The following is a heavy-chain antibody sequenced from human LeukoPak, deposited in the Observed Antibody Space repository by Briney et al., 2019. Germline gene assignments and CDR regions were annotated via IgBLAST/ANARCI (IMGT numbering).Heavy chain of an antibody. Sequence: SETLSLTCTVSGGSISSYYWSWIRQPPGKGLEWIGYIYYSGSTNYNPSLKSRVTISVDTSKNQFSLKLSSVTAADTALYYCARDRYYYDSSGYYYAWYFDLWGRGTLVTVSS. V-gene: IGHV4-59*12. CDR2: IYYSGST. D-gene: IGHD3-22*01. J-gene: IGHJ2*01. CDR1: GGSISSYY. CDR3: ARDRYYYDSSGYYYAWYFDL.